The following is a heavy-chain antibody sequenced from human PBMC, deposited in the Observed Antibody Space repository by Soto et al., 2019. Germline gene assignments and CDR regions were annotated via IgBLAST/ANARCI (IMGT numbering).Heavy chain of an antibody. CDR3: AKDPSYYYDSSGYYDPFDI. D-gene: IGHD3-22*01. CDR2: ISGSGGST. J-gene: IGHJ3*02. V-gene: IGHV3-23*01. Sequence: EVQLLESGGGLVQPGGSLRLSCAASGFTFSSYAMSWVRQAPGKGLEWVSAISGSGGSTYYADSVKGRFTISRDNSRNTLYLQINSLRADDISVYYCAKDPSYYYDSSGYYDPFDIWGQGTMVSVSS. CDR1: GFTFSSYA.